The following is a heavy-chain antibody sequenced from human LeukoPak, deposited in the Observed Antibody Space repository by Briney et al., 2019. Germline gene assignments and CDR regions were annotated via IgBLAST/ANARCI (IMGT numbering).Heavy chain of an antibody. CDR3: AKDLSESGYDSGFDY. Sequence: GGSLRLSCAASGFTFNNYWMTWVRQAPGRGLEWVASIKQDGSEKYYVDSVKGRFTISRDNAKNSLYLQMNSLRAEDMALYYCAKDLSESGYDSGFDYWGQGTLVTVSS. J-gene: IGHJ4*02. CDR2: IKQDGSEK. V-gene: IGHV3-7*03. CDR1: GFTFNNYW. D-gene: IGHD5-12*01.